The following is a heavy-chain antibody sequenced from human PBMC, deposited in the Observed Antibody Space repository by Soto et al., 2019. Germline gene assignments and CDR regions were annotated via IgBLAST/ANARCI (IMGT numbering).Heavy chain of an antibody. J-gene: IGHJ6*02. V-gene: IGHV1-18*01. CDR2: ISGYNGNT. Sequence: QVQLVQSRGEVKKPGASVKVSCKTSGYSFTTYGISWVRQAPGQGLEWMGWISGYNGNTNYAQKLQGRVTMTTDTPTRTGYMELRSMSSDDTAVYYWAGEGPAPYYYYGMDVWGQGSTVTVSS. CDR3: AGEGPAPYYYYGMDV. CDR1: GYSFTTYG.